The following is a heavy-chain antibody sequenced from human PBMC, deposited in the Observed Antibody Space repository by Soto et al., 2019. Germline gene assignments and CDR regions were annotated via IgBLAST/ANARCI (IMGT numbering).Heavy chain of an antibody. D-gene: IGHD3-22*01. V-gene: IGHV1-46*01. J-gene: IGHJ6*02. CDR3: AIGYYYDSSGYLYYYYGMDV. CDR2: INPSGGGT. Sequence: GASVKVSCKASGYTFTSYYMHWVRQAPGQGLEWMGIINPSGGGTSYAQKFQGRVTMTRDTSTSTVYMELSSLRSEDTAVYYCAIGYYYDSSGYLYYYYGMDVWGQGTTVTVSS. CDR1: GYTFTSYY.